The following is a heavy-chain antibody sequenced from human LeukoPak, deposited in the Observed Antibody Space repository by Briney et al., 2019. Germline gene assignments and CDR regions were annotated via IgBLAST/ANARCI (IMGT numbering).Heavy chain of an antibody. CDR1: GYTFTSYG. CDR2: ISAYNGNT. V-gene: IGHV1-18*01. D-gene: IGHD4-17*01. Sequence: ASVKVSYKASGYTFTSYGISWVRQAPGQGLEWMGWISAYNGNTNYAQKLQGRVTMTTDTSTSTAYMELRSLRSDDTAVYYCARERAQDGDYGRNWFDPWGQGTLVTVSS. J-gene: IGHJ5*02. CDR3: ARERAQDGDYGRNWFDP.